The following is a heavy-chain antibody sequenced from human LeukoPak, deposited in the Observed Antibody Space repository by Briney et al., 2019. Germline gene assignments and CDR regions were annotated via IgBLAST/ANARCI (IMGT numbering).Heavy chain of an antibody. CDR3: ARVSSTMTVDKDFQH. J-gene: IGHJ1*01. Sequence: GGSLRLSCAASGFTFSSYTMNWVRQAPGKGLEWVSAITSSSSEIYYADSVKGRFTISRDNAKNSLYLQMNSLRAEDTAVYYCARVSSTMTVDKDFQHWGQDTLVTVSS. CDR1: GFTFSSYT. V-gene: IGHV3-21*03. D-gene: IGHD5-12*01. CDR2: ITSSSSEI.